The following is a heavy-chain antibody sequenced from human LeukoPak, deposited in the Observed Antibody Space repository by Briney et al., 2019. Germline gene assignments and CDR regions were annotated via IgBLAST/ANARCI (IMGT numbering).Heavy chain of an antibody. CDR2: IYYSGST. CDR1: GDSGDSIKSYY. V-gene: IGHV4-59*01. J-gene: IGHJ5*02. Sequence: PSETLSLTCTVSGDSGDSIKSYYWSWIRQPPGKGLEWIGYIYYSGSTNHNPSLKSRVTISVDTSKNQFSLKLRSVTAADAAVYYCARYGSGSYLRWFDPWGQGTLVTVSS. D-gene: IGHD3-10*01. CDR3: ARYGSGSYLRWFDP.